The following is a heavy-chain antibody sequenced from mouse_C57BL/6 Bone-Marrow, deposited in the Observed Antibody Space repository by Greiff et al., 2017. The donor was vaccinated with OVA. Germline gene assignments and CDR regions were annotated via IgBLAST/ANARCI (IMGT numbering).Heavy chain of an antibody. CDR1: GFTFSDYY. V-gene: IGHV5-12*01. J-gene: IGHJ4*01. Sequence: LQQSGGGLVQPGGSLKLSCAASGFTFSDYYMYWVRQTPEKRLEWVAYISNGGGSTYYPDTVKGRFTISRDNAKNTLYLQMSRLKSEDTAMYYCALLWGYAMDYWGQGTSVTVSS. CDR2: ISNGGGST. CDR3: ALLWGYAMDY. D-gene: IGHD1-1*02.